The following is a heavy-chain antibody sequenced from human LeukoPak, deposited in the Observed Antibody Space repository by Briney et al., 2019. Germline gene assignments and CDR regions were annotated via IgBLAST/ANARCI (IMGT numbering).Heavy chain of an antibody. CDR3: ASRSCSSTSCYTVGDAFDI. J-gene: IGHJ3*02. V-gene: IGHV4-4*07. CDR2: IYTSGST. CDR1: GGSISSYY. D-gene: IGHD2-2*02. Sequence: SETLSLTCTVSGGSISSYYWSWIRQPAGKGLEWIGRIYTSGSTNYNPSLKSRVTMSVDTSKNQFSLKLSSVTAADTAVYYCASRSCSSTSCYTVGDAFDIWGQGTVVTVSS.